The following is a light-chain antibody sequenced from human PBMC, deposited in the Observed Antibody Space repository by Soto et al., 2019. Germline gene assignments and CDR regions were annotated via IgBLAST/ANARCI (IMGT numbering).Light chain of an antibody. CDR3: QQRSNWLFT. CDR1: QSVSSY. J-gene: IGKJ3*01. CDR2: DAS. Sequence: EIVLTQSPANLSLSPGERATLSCRASQSVSSYLAWYQQKPGQAPRLLIYDASNRATGIPARFSGSGSGTDFSLPISSLDPEDFAVYYCQQRSNWLFTFGPGTKVDIK. V-gene: IGKV3-11*01.